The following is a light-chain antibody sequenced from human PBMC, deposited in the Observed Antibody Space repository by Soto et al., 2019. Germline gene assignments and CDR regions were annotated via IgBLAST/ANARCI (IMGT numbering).Light chain of an antibody. CDR1: QSVGDTF. CDR2: GVS. J-gene: IGKJ1*01. CDR3: GQFVSSPPRT. Sequence: EIVLMQSPGTLSLSPGEKATLSCRASQSVGDTFLSWYQQKPGLAPRLLIYGVSNRATGIPDRFSGSGSGTDFILTISRLEPEDFALYYCGQFVSSPPRTFGQGTKVEIK. V-gene: IGKV3-20*01.